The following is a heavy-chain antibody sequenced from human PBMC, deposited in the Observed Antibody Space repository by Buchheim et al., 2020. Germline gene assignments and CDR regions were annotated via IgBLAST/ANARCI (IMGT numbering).Heavy chain of an antibody. CDR2: IDSDGTNT. D-gene: IGHD6-19*01. CDR1: GFTFSSHW. V-gene: IGHV3-74*01. CDR3: VRYSGRRDY. J-gene: IGHJ4*02. Sequence: EVQLVESGGGLIQPGGSLRLSCAASGFTFSSHWMHWVRQAPGKGLVWVARIDSDGTNTVYADSVKGRFTISRDNAKNTLYLQMDSLRAEDTAVYHCVRYSGRRDYWGQGTL.